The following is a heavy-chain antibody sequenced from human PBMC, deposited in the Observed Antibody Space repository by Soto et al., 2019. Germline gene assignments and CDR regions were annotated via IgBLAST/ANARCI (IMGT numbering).Heavy chain of an antibody. CDR3: AVGIAARGSWFDP. V-gene: IGHV4-39*01. CDR1: GGSISSSSYY. J-gene: IGHJ5*02. CDR2: IYYSGST. Sequence: LSLTCTVSGGSISSSSYYWGWIRQPPGKGLEWIGSIYYSGSTYYNPSLKSRVTISADTSKNQFSLKLSSVTAADTAVYYCAVGIAARGSWFDPWGQGTLVTVSS. D-gene: IGHD6-6*01.